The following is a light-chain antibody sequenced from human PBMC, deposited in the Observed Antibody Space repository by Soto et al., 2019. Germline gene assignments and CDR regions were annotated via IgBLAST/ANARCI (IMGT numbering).Light chain of an antibody. CDR1: SSDVGGYSR. J-gene: IGLJ1*01. Sequence: QSALTQPASVSGSPGQSITISCTGTSSDVGGYSRVSWYQHHPGKAPKLMIYEVSDRPSGVSNRFSGSKSGNTASLTISGLQAEDEVDYYCNSYTSSNTRVFGTGTKVTVL. CDR2: EVS. V-gene: IGLV2-14*01. CDR3: NSYTSSNTRV.